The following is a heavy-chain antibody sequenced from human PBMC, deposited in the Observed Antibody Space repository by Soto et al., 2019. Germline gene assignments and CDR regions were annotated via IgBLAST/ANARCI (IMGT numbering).Heavy chain of an antibody. CDR2: ISSSGSYI. D-gene: IGHD3-22*01. CDR3: ARGNYYSDRSAYYSY. CDR1: GFTFSSYS. Sequence: EVQLVESGGGLVKPGGSLRLSCAASGFTFSSYSMNWVRQAPGKGLEWVSSISSSGSYIYYADSVKGRFTISRDNAKNSLYLQMNSLRAEDTAVYYCARGNYYSDRSAYYSYWGQGTLVTVSS. J-gene: IGHJ4*02. V-gene: IGHV3-21*01.